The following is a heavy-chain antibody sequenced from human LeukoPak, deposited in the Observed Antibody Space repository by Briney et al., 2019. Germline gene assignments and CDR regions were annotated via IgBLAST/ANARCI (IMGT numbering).Heavy chain of an antibody. Sequence: ASMKVSCKASGYTFTGYYVHWVRQAPGQGLEWMGRISPNSGDTNYAQKFQGRVTMTRDTSSSTAYMELSRLRSGDTAVYYRARSGVDTYGLQASGDFDYWGQGILVTVSS. D-gene: IGHD5-18*01. CDR3: ARSGVDTYGLQASGDFDY. V-gene: IGHV1-2*06. J-gene: IGHJ4*02. CDR1: GYTFTGYY. CDR2: ISPNSGDT.